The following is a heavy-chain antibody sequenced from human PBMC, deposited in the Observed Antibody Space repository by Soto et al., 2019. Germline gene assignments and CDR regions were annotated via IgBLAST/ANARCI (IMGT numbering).Heavy chain of an antibody. CDR2: IYYTGGT. CDR3: ARLFGDYVGWFDP. J-gene: IGHJ5*02. D-gene: IGHD4-17*01. Sequence: QVQLQESGPGLVKPSQTLSLTCTVSGGSITSGPYYWSWIRQHPGKGLEWIGYIYYTGGTYSNPSLESRITMSVDTSKNQFSLKLRSVTAADTAVYYCARLFGDYVGWFDPWGQGTLVTVSS. CDR1: GGSITSGPYY. V-gene: IGHV4-31*03.